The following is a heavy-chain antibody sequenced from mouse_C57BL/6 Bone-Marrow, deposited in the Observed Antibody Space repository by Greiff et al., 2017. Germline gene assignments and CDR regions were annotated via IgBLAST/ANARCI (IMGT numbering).Heavy chain of an antibody. J-gene: IGHJ1*03. D-gene: IGHD1-1*01. CDR2: IWGGGST. CDR3: AKHIITTVVRHWYFDV. V-gene: IGHV2-9*01. Sequence: VKLMESGPGLVAPSQSLSITCTVSGFSLTSYGVDWVRQPPGKGLEWLGVIWGGGSTNYNSALISRLSISKDNSKSHVFLKMNSLQTDDTAMYYCAKHIITTVVRHWYFDVWGTGTTVTVSS. CDR1: GFSLTSYG.